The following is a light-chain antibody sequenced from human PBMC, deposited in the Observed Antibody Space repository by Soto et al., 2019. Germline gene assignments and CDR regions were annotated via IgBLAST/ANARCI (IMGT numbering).Light chain of an antibody. CDR3: QQYCSSIT. V-gene: IGKV3-20*01. CDR1: QSVSSSY. Sequence: EIVLTQSPGTLSLSPGERATLSCRASQSVSSSYLAWYQQKPGQAPRLLIYAASSRATGIPDRFSGSGSGTDFTITINRLEPEDFAVYYCQQYCSSITFGQGTRLEIK. CDR2: AAS. J-gene: IGKJ5*01.